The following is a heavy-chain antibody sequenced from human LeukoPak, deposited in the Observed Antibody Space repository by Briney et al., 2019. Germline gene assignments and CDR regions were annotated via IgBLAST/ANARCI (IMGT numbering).Heavy chain of an antibody. CDR1: GFTFSSYY. CDR2: ISGDGGST. D-gene: IGHD2-2*01. Sequence: PGGSLRLSCAASGFTFSSYYMHWVRQAPGKGLEWGSVISGDGGSTYYADSVKGRFTISRDNSKNSLYPQMNSLRTEDTALYYCAKTLESVVVVPAHTNYYYYGMDVWGQGTTVTASS. V-gene: IGHV3-43*02. CDR3: AKTLESVVVVPAHTNYYYYGMDV. J-gene: IGHJ6*02.